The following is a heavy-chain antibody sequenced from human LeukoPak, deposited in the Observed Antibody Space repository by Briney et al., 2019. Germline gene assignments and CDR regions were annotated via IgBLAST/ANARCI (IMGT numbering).Heavy chain of an antibody. CDR2: IYSSGST. CDR3: ARETASQRRAFDI. CDR1: GGSVSSYY. D-gene: IGHD5-18*01. Sequence: SETLSLTCTVSGGSVSSYYWSWIRQPAGKGLEWIGRIYSSGSTNYSPSLKSRLTMSVDTSKNQFSLKLTSVTAADTATYYCARETASQRRAFDIWGQGTMVTVSS. J-gene: IGHJ3*02. V-gene: IGHV4-4*07.